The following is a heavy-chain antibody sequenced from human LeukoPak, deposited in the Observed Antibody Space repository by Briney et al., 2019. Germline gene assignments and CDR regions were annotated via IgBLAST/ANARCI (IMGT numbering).Heavy chain of an antibody. CDR3: ARDQVVRGVIRYWFDP. J-gene: IGHJ5*02. CDR2: ISPSGGST. CDR1: GYTFTGYY. V-gene: IGHV1-46*01. D-gene: IGHD3-10*01. Sequence: ASVKVSCKASGYTFTGYYVHWVRQAPGQGPEWMGVISPSGGSTTYAQKFQGRVTLTRDMSTSTAYMELSRLRSDDTAVYYCARDQVVRGVIRYWFDPWGQGTLVTVSS.